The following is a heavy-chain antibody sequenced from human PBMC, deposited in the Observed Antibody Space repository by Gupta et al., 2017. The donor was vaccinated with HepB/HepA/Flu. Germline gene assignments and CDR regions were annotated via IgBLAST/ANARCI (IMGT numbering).Heavy chain of an antibody. D-gene: IGHD6-19*01. CDR3: ARHSVVTVAGTSRTYFDY. CDR1: GGSISHYY. CDR2: IHDSGTT. V-gene: IGHV4-59*08. Sequence: QVQLQESGPGLVKPSETLSLTCTVSGGSISHYYWSWIRQPPGKGLEWIAYIHDSGTTDYNPSLKSRVTISLDTSKNQFSLKLSSVTAADTAVYYCARHSVVTVAGTSRTYFDYWGQGTLVTVSS. J-gene: IGHJ4*02.